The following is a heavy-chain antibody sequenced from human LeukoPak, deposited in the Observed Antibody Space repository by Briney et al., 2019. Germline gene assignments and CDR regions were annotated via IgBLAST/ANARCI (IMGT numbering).Heavy chain of an antibody. V-gene: IGHV4-59*01. CDR2: FYYTGST. CDR1: GGSISTYY. CDR3: ARSGNALDY. J-gene: IGHJ4*02. D-gene: IGHD4-23*01. Sequence: SETLSLTCTVSGGSISTYYWSWIRQPPGKGLDWIGSFYYTGSTNYTPSLRSRVTISLDTSKSQISLRLSSVTAADTAVYYCARSGNALDYWGQGTLVTVSS.